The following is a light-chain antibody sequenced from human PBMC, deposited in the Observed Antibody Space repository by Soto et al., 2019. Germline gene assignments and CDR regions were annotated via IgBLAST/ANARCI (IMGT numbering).Light chain of an antibody. Sequence: DIQMTQSPCTLSASVGEGVTLTCLASQSISSWLAWYQQKPGKAPKLLIYAASNLQSGVSSRFIGRGSGKEFTLTISSLQPEDLATYYCQQLNSYPRLFNFGGGTKVDIK. CDR3: QQLNSYPRLFN. V-gene: IGKV1-5*01. J-gene: IGKJ4*01. CDR2: AAS. CDR1: QSISSW.